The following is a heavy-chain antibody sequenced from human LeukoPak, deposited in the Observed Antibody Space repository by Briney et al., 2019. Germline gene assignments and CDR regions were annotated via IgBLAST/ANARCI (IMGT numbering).Heavy chain of an antibody. CDR3: AKSTIAYCGGDCYSAAFYI. J-gene: IGHJ3*02. CDR2: ISYVGSNN. V-gene: IGHV3-30*18. CDR1: GFTFSSYG. D-gene: IGHD2-21*02. Sequence: ARGSLRLSCVASGFTFSSYGMHWVRQAPGKGLEWVAVISYVGSNNYYADSVKGRFTMSRDKSKNKLYLQMNRLRAEDTAVYYCAKSTIAYCGGDCYSAAFYIWGQGTMVTVSS.